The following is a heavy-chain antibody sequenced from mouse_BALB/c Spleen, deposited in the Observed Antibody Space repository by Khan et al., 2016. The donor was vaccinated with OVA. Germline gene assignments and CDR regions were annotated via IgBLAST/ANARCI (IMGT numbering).Heavy chain of an antibody. J-gene: IGHJ2*01. Sequence: VQLQESGAELAKPGASVKMSCTASGYTFTSYWMHWIKQRPGQGLEWIGYINPTSGYTDYNQKFKDKATLTEDKSSSTAYMQLSSLTSYDSAVYYCARDRIDYWGQGTALTVSS. CDR1: GYTFTSYW. CDR3: ARDRIDY. V-gene: IGHV1-7*01. CDR2: INPTSGYT.